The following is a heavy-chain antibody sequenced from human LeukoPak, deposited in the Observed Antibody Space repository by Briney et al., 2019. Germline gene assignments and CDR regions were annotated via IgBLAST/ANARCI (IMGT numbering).Heavy chain of an antibody. CDR2: IYYSGST. V-gene: IGHV4-31*02. CDR1: GFAVSSNY. J-gene: IGHJ4*02. D-gene: IGHD2-15*01. CDR3: AKGGSGGSCYDY. Sequence: LRLSCAASGFAVSSNYMSWIRQHPGKGLEWIGYIYYSGSTYYNPSLKSRVTISVDTSKNQFSLKLSSVTAADTAVYYCAKGGSGGSCYDYWGQGTLVTVSS.